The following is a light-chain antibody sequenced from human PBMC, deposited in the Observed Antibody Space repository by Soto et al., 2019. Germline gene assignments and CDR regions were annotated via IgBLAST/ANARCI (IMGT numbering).Light chain of an antibody. CDR1: QTISDW. J-gene: IGKJ1*01. CDR2: DAS. V-gene: IGKV1-5*01. Sequence: DIQMTQSPSTLSASVGDGVTITCRASQTISDWLAWYQQRPGKAPKLLISDASSLRSGVPSRFSGSGSGTEFTLTISSLQPDDFGSYYCQQYKSYPWTFGHGTTVEV. CDR3: QQYKSYPWT.